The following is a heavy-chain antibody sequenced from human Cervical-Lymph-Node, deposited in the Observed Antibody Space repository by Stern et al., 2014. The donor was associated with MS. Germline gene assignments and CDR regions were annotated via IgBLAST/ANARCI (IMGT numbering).Heavy chain of an antibody. D-gene: IGHD5-18*01. CDR3: ARESGDTANDY. CDR2: IYYSGST. V-gene: IGHV4-59*01. Sequence: QVQLQESGPGLVKPSETLSLACTVSGGSISSYYWSWIRQPPGKGLEWIGYIYYSGSTNYHPSLKSRVTISVDTSKNQFSLKLSSVTAADTAVYYCARESGDTANDYWGQGTLVTVSS. J-gene: IGHJ4*02. CDR1: GGSISSYY.